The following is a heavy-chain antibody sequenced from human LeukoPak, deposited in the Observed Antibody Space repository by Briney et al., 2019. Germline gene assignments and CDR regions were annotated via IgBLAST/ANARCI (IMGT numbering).Heavy chain of an antibody. CDR1: GVSMSCGDYG. V-gene: IGHV4-30-4*01. CDR3: ARPYYYDSRIDP. D-gene: IGHD3-22*01. J-gene: IGHJ5*02. CDR2: MYYSGST. Sequence: PSQTLSLTCTVSGVSMSCGDYGRRWIRQPQGKGLEWIAYMYYSGSTYYNPSLKSRVTMSADTSKNQRSLKLSSVTAADTAVYYCARPYYYDSRIDPWGQGILVTVSS.